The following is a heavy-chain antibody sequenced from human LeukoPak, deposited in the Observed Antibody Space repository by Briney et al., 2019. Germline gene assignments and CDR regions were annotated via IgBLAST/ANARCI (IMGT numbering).Heavy chain of an antibody. CDR1: GYTLTELS. J-gene: IGHJ4*02. Sequence: ASVKVSCKVSGYTLTELSMHWVRQAPGKGLEWMGGFDPEDGETIYAQEFQGRVTMTEDTSTDTAYMELSSLRSEDTAVYYCATDLVAVAGMGNDYWGQGTLVTVSS. CDR3: ATDLVAVAGMGNDY. CDR2: FDPEDGET. D-gene: IGHD6-19*01. V-gene: IGHV1-24*01.